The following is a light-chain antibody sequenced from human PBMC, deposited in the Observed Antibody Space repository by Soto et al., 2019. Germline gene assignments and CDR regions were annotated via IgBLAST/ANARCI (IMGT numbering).Light chain of an antibody. J-gene: IGKJ4*01. Sequence: DIVMTQSPDSLAVSLGERATINCKSSQSVLYSSNNKNYLAWYQQKPGQPPKLLIYWASTRESGVPDRFSGSGSGTDFTLTISSLQAEDVAFYYCQQYYSTPLTFGGGTKVKIK. CDR1: QSVLYSSNNKNY. CDR2: WAS. CDR3: QQYYSTPLT. V-gene: IGKV4-1*01.